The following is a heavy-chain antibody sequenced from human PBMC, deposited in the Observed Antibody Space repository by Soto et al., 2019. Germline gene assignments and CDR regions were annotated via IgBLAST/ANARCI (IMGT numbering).Heavy chain of an antibody. J-gene: IGHJ6*01. Sequence: QVQLVESGGGVVQPGRSLRLSCAASGFTFSSYGMHWVRQAPGKGLEWVAVISYDGSNKYYADSVKGRFTISRDNSKNTLYLQMNSLRAEDTAVYYCAKDRGGSYYYYYYGMDVW. D-gene: IGHD1-26*01. CDR2: ISYDGSNK. CDR1: GFTFSSYG. CDR3: AKDRGGSYYYYYYGMDV. V-gene: IGHV3-30*18.